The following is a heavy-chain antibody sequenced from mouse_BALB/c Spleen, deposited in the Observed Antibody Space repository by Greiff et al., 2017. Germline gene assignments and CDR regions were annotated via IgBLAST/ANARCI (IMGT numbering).Heavy chain of an antibody. CDR1: GYSITSDYA. Sequence: EVQLQESGPGLVKPSQSLSLTCTVTGYSITSDYAWNWIRQFPGNKLEWMGYISYSGSTSYNPSLKSRISITRDTSKNQFFLQLNSVTTEDTATYYCATGTACFFDYWGQGTTLTVSS. J-gene: IGHJ2*01. CDR2: ISYSGST. D-gene: IGHD4-1*01. CDR3: ATGTACFFDY. V-gene: IGHV3-2*02.